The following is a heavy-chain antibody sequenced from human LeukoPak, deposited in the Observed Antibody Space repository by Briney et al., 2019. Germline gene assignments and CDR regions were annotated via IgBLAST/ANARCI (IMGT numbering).Heavy chain of an antibody. D-gene: IGHD6-13*01. J-gene: IGHJ4*02. V-gene: IGHV4-61*02. CDR2: IYTSGST. CDR1: GGSISSGSYY. CDR3: ARWSSSWYYFDY. Sequence: SETLSLTCTVSGGSISSGSYYWSWIRQPAGKGLEWIGRIYTSGSTNYNPSLKSRVTISVDTSKNQFSLKLSSVTAADTAVYYCARWSSSWYYFDYWGQGTLVIVSS.